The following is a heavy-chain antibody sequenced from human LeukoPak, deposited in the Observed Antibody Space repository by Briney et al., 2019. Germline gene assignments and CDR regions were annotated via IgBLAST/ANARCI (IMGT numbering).Heavy chain of an antibody. J-gene: IGHJ4*02. Sequence: GGSLRLSCAASGFTFSSYSMNWVRQAPGKGLEWVSSISSGSSYIYYADSVKGRFTISRDNSKNSLHLQLNSQTVEDTAVYYCARDRFDGGAGHPFFDSWGQGTQVTVSS. V-gene: IGHV3-21*04. D-gene: IGHD2-21*01. CDR2: ISSGSSYI. CDR3: ARDRFDGGAGHPFFDS. CDR1: GFTFSSYS.